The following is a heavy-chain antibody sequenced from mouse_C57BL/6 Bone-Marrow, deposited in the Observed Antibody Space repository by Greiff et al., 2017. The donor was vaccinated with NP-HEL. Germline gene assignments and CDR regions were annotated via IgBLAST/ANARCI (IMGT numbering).Heavy chain of an antibody. V-gene: IGHV1-82*01. D-gene: IGHD6-1*01. Sequence: QVQLQQSGPELVKPGASVKISCKASGYTFSTSWMNWMKQRPGKGLEWIGRIYPGVGDTRYSGNFEGKVSMTADKSSNSAYMQLSSLTSEDSAVYFCARGESWGAFFDYWGQGTTLTVSS. J-gene: IGHJ2*01. CDR1: GYTFSTSW. CDR3: ARGESWGAFFDY. CDR2: IYPGVGDT.